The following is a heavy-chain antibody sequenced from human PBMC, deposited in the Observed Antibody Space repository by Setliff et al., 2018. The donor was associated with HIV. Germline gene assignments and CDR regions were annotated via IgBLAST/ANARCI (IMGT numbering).Heavy chain of an antibody. CDR2: INPNSGGT. Sequence: ASVKVSCKPSGFTFTAYYMHWVRQAPGQGLEWMGWINPNSGGTKFAQKFQGRVTMTRDTSISTAYIELSRLRSDDTAAYYCAQGAIRDSGSHITTRWGQGTLVTVSS. D-gene: IGHD3-10*01. J-gene: IGHJ4*02. V-gene: IGHV1-2*02. CDR1: GFTFTAYY. CDR3: AQGAIRDSGSHITTR.